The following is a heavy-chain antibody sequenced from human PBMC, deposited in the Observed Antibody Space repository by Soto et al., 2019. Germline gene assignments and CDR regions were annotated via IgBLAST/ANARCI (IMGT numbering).Heavy chain of an antibody. V-gene: IGHV3-23*01. CDR2: IRSTGEYT. J-gene: IGHJ4*02. CDR3: ARRNGSDSGHFDH. Sequence: GGSLRLSCAASGVSFSNHALTWVRQSPGKGLEWVAAIRSTGEYTYYADSVEGRFTISRDNSKSTVYLQMNSLRVEDTAVYYCARRNGSDSGHFDHWGRGTLVTVSS. CDR1: GVSFSNHA. D-gene: IGHD6-25*01.